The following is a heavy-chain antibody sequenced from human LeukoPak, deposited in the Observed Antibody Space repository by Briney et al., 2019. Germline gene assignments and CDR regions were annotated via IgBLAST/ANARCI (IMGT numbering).Heavy chain of an antibody. J-gene: IGHJ5*02. CDR2: ISSSSSYI. CDR1: GFTFSSYS. Sequence: GGSLRLSCAASGFTFSSYSMNWVRQAPGKGLEWVSSISSSSSYIYYADSVKGRFTISRDNAKNSLYLQMNSLRAEDTAVYYCAILPPDIVVVVAAIARKDWHWFDPWGQGTLVTVSS. CDR3: AILPPDIVVVVAAIARKDWHWFDP. D-gene: IGHD2-15*01. V-gene: IGHV3-21*01.